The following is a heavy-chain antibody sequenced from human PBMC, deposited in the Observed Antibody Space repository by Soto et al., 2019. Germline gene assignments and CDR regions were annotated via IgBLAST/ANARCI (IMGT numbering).Heavy chain of an antibody. CDR3: AHSSMFAPGGY. J-gene: IGHJ4*02. V-gene: IGHV2-5*02. CDR2: IYWDDDK. CDR1: GFSLSTSGVG. Sequence: QITLKESGPPLVKPTQTLTLTCTFSGFSLSTSGVGVGWIRQPPGKALEWLALIYWDDDKRYSPSLKRSLTTSTDTSKNQVALTMPNMKPVDTATYDCAHSSMFAPGGYWGQGTLVTVFS. D-gene: IGHD3-10*02.